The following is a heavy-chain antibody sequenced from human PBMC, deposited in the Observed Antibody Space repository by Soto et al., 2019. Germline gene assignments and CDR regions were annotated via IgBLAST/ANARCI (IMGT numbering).Heavy chain of an antibody. V-gene: IGHV1-69*13. CDR1: GGTFSSYA. J-gene: IGHJ4*02. CDR2: IIPIFGTA. CDR3: ARDRDNGGGFFDY. D-gene: IGHD2-15*01. Sequence: AASVKVSCKASGGTFSSYAISWVRQAPGQGLEWMGGIIPIFGTANYAQKFQGRVTLTADESTSTAYMELSSLRSEDTAVYYCARDRDNGGGFFDYWGQGTLVTVSS.